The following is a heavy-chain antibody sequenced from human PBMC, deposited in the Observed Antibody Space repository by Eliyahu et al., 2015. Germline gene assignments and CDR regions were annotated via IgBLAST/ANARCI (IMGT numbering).Heavy chain of an antibody. CDR1: GFTFSSYA. CDR2: ISGSGGST. Sequence: EVQLLESGGGLVQPGGSLRLSCXASGFTFSSYAMGWVRQAPGQGLEWVSAISGSGGSTYYADSVKGRFTISRDNSKNTLFLQMNSLRAEDTAVYYCAKPGRFGELYIFYYYGLDVWGQGTTVTVSS. V-gene: IGHV3-23*01. CDR3: AKPGRFGELYIFYYYGLDV. J-gene: IGHJ6*02. D-gene: IGHD3-10*01.